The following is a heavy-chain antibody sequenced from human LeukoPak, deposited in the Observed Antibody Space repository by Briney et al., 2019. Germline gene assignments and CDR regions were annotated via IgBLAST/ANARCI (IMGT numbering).Heavy chain of an antibody. V-gene: IGHV4-59*12. Sequence: SETLSLTCTVSGGSISSYYWSWIRQPPGKGLEWIGYIYYSGSINYNPSLKNRVIISVDTSKNQFSLKLSSVTAADTAVYYCARDMSLMPSGRRFDPWGQGTLVTVSS. CDR1: GGSISSYY. CDR2: IYYSGSI. D-gene: IGHD1-26*01. CDR3: ARDMSLMPSGRRFDP. J-gene: IGHJ5*02.